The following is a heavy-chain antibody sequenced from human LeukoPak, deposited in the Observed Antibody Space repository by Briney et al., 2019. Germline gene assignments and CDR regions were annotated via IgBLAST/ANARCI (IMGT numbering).Heavy chain of an antibody. CDR2: IYYSGST. J-gene: IGHJ4*02. CDR1: GASISSYY. D-gene: IGHD6-6*01. CDR3: ARHFAYSSSSYFDY. Sequence: SETLSLTCTVSGASISSYYWSWIRQPPGKGLEWIGYIYYSGSTNYNPSLKSRVTMFEDKSKNQFSLRLYSVTVADTAVYYCARHFAYSSSSYFDYWGQGSLVTVSS. V-gene: IGHV4-59*08.